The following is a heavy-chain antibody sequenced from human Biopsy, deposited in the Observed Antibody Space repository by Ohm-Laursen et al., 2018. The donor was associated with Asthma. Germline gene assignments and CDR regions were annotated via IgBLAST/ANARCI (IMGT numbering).Heavy chain of an antibody. D-gene: IGHD2-8*01. Sequence: SLRLSCTASGFTFRSYAMHWVRQAPGKGLEWVAVGGSYYDGGLKYYADSVNGRFTISRDNSRNTLNLQMNSVRPDDTAVYFCARERAGVLGSYNGMDVWGQGTLVTVSS. CDR1: GFTFRSYA. CDR3: ARERAGVLGSYNGMDV. J-gene: IGHJ6*02. CDR2: GGSYYDGGLK. V-gene: IGHV3-30-3*01.